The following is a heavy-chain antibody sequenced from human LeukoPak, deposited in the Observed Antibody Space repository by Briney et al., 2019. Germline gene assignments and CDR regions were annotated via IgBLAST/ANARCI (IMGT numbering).Heavy chain of an antibody. D-gene: IGHD3-9*01. V-gene: IGHV3-11*06. CDR2: ISSSSSHT. CDR1: GFTFSDYY. Sequence: PGGSLRLSCAASGFTFSDYYMSWIRQAPGKGLEWVSYISSSSSHTNYGDSVKGRFTISRDNAKNSLYLQMNSLRAEDTAVYYCAREALRLVLDYWGQGTLVTVSS. J-gene: IGHJ4*02. CDR3: AREALRLVLDY.